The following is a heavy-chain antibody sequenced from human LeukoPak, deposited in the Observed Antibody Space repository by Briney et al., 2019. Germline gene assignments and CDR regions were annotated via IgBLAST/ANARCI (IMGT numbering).Heavy chain of an antibody. CDR2: ISAYNGNT. CDR3: AREKSLRIAAAAKVPLYYYGMDV. J-gene: IGHJ6*02. D-gene: IGHD6-13*01. V-gene: IGHV1-18*04. Sequence: GASVKVSCKASGYAFDSYGLTWVRQAPGQGLEWMGWISAYNGNTNYAQKLQGRVTMTTDTSTSTAYMELRSLRSDDTAVYYCAREKSLRIAAAAKVPLYYYGMDVWGQGTTVTVSS. CDR1: GYAFDSYG.